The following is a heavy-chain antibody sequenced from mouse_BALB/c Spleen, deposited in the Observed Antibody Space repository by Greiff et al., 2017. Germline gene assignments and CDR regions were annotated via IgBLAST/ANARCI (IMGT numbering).Heavy chain of an antibody. CDR1: GYTFTSYW. J-gene: IGHJ2*01. Sequence: QVQLQQSGAELAKPGASVKMSCKASGYTFTSYWMHWVKQRPGQGLEWIGYINPSTGYTEYNQKFKDKATLTADKSSSTAYMQLSSLTSEDSAVYYCARRGTYYRYDLDYWGQGTTLTVSS. CDR2: INPSTGYT. CDR3: ARRGTYYRYDLDY. V-gene: IGHV1-7*01. D-gene: IGHD2-14*01.